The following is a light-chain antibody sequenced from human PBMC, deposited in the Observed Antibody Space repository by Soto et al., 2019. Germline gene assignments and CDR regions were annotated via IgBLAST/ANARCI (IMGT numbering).Light chain of an antibody. Sequence: QSVLTQPPSASETPGQRVTISCSGSISNIGTNNVNWYQQLPGTAPKLLIYSNNQRPSGVPDRFSGSKSGTSASLAISGLQSEDEADYYCAAWHDSRNGYVAFGGGTKLTVL. CDR2: SNN. CDR3: AAWHDSRNGYVA. V-gene: IGLV1-44*01. J-gene: IGLJ2*01. CDR1: ISNIGTNN.